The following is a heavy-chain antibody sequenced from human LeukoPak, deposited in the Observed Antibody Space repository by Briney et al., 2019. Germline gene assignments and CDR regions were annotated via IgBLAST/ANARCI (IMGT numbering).Heavy chain of an antibody. CDR3: ASLVGATREKNDY. CDR2: IIPILGTA. D-gene: IGHD1-26*01. V-gene: IGHV1-69*13. Sequence: SVKVSCKASGGTFSSYAISWVRQAPGQGLEWMGGIIPILGTANYAQKFQGRVTITADESTSTAYMELSSLRSEDTAVYYCASLVGATREKNDYWGQGTLVTVSS. CDR1: GGTFSSYA. J-gene: IGHJ4*02.